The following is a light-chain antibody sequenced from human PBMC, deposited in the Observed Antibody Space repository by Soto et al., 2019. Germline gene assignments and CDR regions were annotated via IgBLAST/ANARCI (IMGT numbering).Light chain of an antibody. CDR3: SSYSRTTTLVV. V-gene: IGLV2-14*03. CDR1: SSDIGDFTS. CDR2: DII. J-gene: IGLJ2*01. Sequence: QSALAQPASVSGSPGQSITISCTGTSSDIGDFTSVSWYQQHPGKAPKLIIYDIIHRPSGVSDRFSGSKSVNTASLTVSGLQPEDEANYYCSSYSRTTTLVVFGGGTKVTVL.